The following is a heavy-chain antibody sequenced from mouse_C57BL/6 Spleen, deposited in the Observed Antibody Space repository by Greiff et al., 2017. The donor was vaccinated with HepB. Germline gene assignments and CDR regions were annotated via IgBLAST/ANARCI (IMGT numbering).Heavy chain of an antibody. J-gene: IGHJ3*01. V-gene: IGHV5-4*01. Sequence: EVQVVESGGGLVKPGGSLKLSCAASGFTFSSYAMSWVRQTPEKRLEWVATISDGGSYTYYPDNVKSRFTISRDNAKNNLYLQMSHLKSEDTAMYYCARELAWFAYWGQGTLVTVSA. D-gene: IGHD4-1*01. CDR3: ARELAWFAY. CDR2: ISDGGSYT. CDR1: GFTFSSYA.